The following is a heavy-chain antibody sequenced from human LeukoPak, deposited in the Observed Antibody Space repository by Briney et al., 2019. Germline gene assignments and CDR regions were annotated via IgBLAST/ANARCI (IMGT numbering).Heavy chain of an antibody. D-gene: IGHD4-23*01. CDR1: GYTFTSYG. V-gene: IGHV1-18*01. Sequence: ASVTVSCKASGYTFTSYGISWVRQAPGQGLEWMGWISAYNGNTNYAQKAQGRVTITTETSTSTAYMEMRSLRTDDTAVYYCARSLDYGGNSDAFDIWGQGTTVTVSP. J-gene: IGHJ3*02. CDR2: ISAYNGNT. CDR3: ARSLDYGGNSDAFDI.